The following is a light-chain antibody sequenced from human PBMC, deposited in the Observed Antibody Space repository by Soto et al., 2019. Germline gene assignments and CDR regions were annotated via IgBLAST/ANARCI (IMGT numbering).Light chain of an antibody. CDR2: DAS. CDR3: QQRSSWPSLT. Sequence: EVVLTQSPATLSLSPGERATLSCRASQSVSSYLAWFQQKPGQAPRLLIYDASNRATGIPARFSGSGSGTDFTLTISSLEPEDFAIYYCQQRSSWPSLTFGGGTKVEPK. V-gene: IGKV3-11*01. J-gene: IGKJ4*01. CDR1: QSVSSY.